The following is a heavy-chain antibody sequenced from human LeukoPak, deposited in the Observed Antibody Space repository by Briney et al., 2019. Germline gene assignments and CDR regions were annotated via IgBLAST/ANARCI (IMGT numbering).Heavy chain of an antibody. D-gene: IGHD3-3*01. Sequence: PGGSLRLSCAASGFTFSSYWMSWVRQAPGKGLEWVANIKQDGSEKYYVDSVKGRFTISRDNAKNSLYLQMNSLRAEDTAVYYCAREITIFGVVIPYFDYWGQGTLVTVSS. CDR3: AREITIFGVVIPYFDY. CDR2: IKQDGSEK. J-gene: IGHJ4*02. V-gene: IGHV3-7*01. CDR1: GFTFSSYW.